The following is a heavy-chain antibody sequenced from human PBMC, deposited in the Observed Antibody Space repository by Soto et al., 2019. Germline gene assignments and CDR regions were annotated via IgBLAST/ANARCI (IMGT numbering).Heavy chain of an antibody. CDR3: ARGDDYNDGVYASDI. CDR2: IRDKANSYTT. J-gene: IGHJ3*02. Sequence: EVQMVESGGGLVQPGRSLKLSCAASGFTFSDHYMDWVRQAPGKGLEWVGRIRDKANSYTTEYAASVKGRFTISRDDSKISLYLQMNSLKTEDTAVYYCARGDDYNDGVYASDIWGQGTMVTVSS. V-gene: IGHV3-72*01. D-gene: IGHD2-8*01. CDR1: GFTFSDHY.